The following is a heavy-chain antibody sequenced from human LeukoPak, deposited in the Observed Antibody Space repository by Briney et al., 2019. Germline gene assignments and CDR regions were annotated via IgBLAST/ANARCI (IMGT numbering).Heavy chain of an antibody. Sequence: WGSLRLSCAASGFTFSSYSMNRVRQAPGKGLEWVSSISSSSSYIYYADSVKGRFTISRDNAKNSLYLQMNSLRAEDTAVYYCARLEMATNAPADDAFDIWGQGTMVTVSS. D-gene: IGHD5-24*01. CDR2: ISSSSSYI. J-gene: IGHJ3*02. CDR3: ARLEMATNAPADDAFDI. V-gene: IGHV3-21*01. CDR1: GFTFSSYS.